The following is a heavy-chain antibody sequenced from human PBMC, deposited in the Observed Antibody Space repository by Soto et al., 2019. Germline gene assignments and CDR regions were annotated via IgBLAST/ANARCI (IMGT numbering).Heavy chain of an antibody. D-gene: IGHD2-15*01. CDR1: GGSISSGDSY. CDR2: IYYSGST. CDR3: ARYCSGGSGYPFDY. J-gene: IGHJ4*02. Sequence: QVQLQESGPGLVKPSQTLSLTCTVSGGSISSGDSYWSWIRQPPGKGLEWIGYIYYSGSTYYNPSLKSRVIISVDTSKIQFSLKLSSVTAADTAVYYCARYCSGGSGYPFDYWGQGTLVTVSS. V-gene: IGHV4-30-4*01.